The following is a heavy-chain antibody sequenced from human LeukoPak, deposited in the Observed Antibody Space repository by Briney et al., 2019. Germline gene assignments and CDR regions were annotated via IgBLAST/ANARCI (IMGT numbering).Heavy chain of an antibody. J-gene: IGHJ4*02. CDR2: IYHSGST. CDR1: GGSISSGNW. CDR3: ARKYSSSGEFDY. D-gene: IGHD6-13*01. Sequence: SETLSLTSAVSGGSISSGNWWRWVRQPPGKGLEWIGAIYHSGSTNYNPSLKSPVTISVDKSKNQFYLKLSSVAAADPDVYSCARKYSSSGEFDYWGQGTLVVVSS. V-gene: IGHV4-4*02.